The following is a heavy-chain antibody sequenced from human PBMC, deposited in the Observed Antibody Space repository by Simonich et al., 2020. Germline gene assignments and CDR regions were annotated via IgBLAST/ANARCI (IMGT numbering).Heavy chain of an antibody. CDR1: VGSISSYY. D-gene: IGHD2-21*02. Sequence: QVQLQESGPGLVKPSETLSLTCTVSVGSISSYYWSWIRQPPGKGLEWIGYNYYSGSTNYNPSLKSRVTISVDTSKNQFSLKLSSVTAADTALYYCARHKFWGEVVTAIPGYWYFDLWGRGTLVTVSS. J-gene: IGHJ2*01. CDR3: ARHKFWGEVVTAIPGYWYFDL. CDR2: NYYSGST. V-gene: IGHV4-59*08.